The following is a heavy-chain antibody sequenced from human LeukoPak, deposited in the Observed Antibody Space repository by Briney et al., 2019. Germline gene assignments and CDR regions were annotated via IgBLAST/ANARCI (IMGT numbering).Heavy chain of an antibody. J-gene: IGHJ4*02. V-gene: IGHV4-39*01. CDR2: IYSSGIT. Sequence: PSETLSLTCTVSGASISSSTYYWGWIGQPPGKGLEWIGSIYSSGITYCNPSLKSRVTIFADTSKNQVSLQLSSVTAADTAVCYCAGRPAGYWGQGTLVTVSS. CDR1: GASISSSTYY. CDR3: AGRPAGY.